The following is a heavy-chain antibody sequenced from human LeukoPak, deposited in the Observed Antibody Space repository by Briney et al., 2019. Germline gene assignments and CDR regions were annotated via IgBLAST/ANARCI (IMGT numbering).Heavy chain of an antibody. D-gene: IGHD6-13*01. CDR2: IYTSGST. Sequence: SETLSLTCTVSGGSISSGSYYWSWIRQPAGKGLEWIGRIYTSGSTNYNPSLKSRVTISVDTSKNQFSLNLSSVTAADTAVYYCARRAVGTFDYWGQGTLVTVSS. CDR3: ARRAVGTFDY. J-gene: IGHJ4*02. CDR1: GGSISSGSYY. V-gene: IGHV4-61*02.